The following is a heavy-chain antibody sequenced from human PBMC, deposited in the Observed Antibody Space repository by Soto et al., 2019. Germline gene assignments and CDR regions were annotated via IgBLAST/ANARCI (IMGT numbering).Heavy chain of an antibody. Sequence: EVQLLESGGGLVQPGGSLRLSCAASSSYAMSWVRQAPGKGLEWVSGISGSGGSTYYADSVKGRFTISRDNSKNTLYLQMNGLRAEDTAVYYCANSGWYNPDGYFQHWGQGTLVTVSS. V-gene: IGHV3-23*01. D-gene: IGHD6-19*01. CDR2: ISGSGGST. CDR1: SSYA. CDR3: ANSGWYNPDGYFQH. J-gene: IGHJ1*01.